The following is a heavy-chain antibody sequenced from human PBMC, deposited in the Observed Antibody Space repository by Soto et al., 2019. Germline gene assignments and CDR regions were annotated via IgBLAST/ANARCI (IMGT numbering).Heavy chain of an antibody. CDR2: IYHSGSG. J-gene: IGHJ5*02. CDR3: ARGSTTVVTPNWFDP. Sequence: SETLSLTCAVSGGSISSNNLLSWVRQPPGQGLEWIGEIYHSGSGNYNPSLKSRVIISVDKSKNQFSLKLSSVTAADTAVYYCARGSTTVVTPNWFDPWGQGTLVTVSS. D-gene: IGHD4-17*01. V-gene: IGHV4-4*02. CDR1: GGSISSNNL.